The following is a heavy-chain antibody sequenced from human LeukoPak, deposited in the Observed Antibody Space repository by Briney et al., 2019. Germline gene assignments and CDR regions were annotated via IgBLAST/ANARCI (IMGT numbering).Heavy chain of an antibody. D-gene: IGHD5-12*01. CDR3: ARDSGYSGYSDY. CDR1: GFTFSDYY. V-gene: IGHV3-11*05. J-gene: IGHJ4*02. CDR2: ISSGSSYT. Sequence: GGSLRLSCAASGFTFSDYYMSWIRQAPGKGLEWVSYISSGSSYTDYADSVKGRFTISRDNAKNSLNLQMNSLRAEDTAVYYCARDSGYSGYSDYWGQGTLVTVSS.